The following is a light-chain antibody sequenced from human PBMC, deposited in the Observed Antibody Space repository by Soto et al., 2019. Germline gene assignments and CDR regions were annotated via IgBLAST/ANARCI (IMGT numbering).Light chain of an antibody. Sequence: DIQMTQSPSSLSASVGDRVTLTCRASQVIANTLGWYQQKPGKAPKRLIFAASTLEGGVPSRFSGSGSATEFTLTISSLQPEDFATYYCLKHHTYPFTFGQGTKVEI. V-gene: IGKV1-17*01. CDR2: AAS. CDR3: LKHHTYPFT. J-gene: IGKJ2*01. CDR1: QVIANT.